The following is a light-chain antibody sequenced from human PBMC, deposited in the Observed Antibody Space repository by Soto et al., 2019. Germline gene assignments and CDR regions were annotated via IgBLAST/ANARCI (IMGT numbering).Light chain of an antibody. V-gene: IGLV3-21*02. Sequence: SYELTQPPSVSVAPVQTARITCGGNNIGSKSVHWYQQKPGQAPVLVVYDASDRPSGIPERFSGSNSGNTATLTISRVEAGDEADYYCQVWDSSSDHPGVVFGGGTKLTVL. CDR1: NIGSKS. CDR3: QVWDSSSDHPGVV. J-gene: IGLJ2*01. CDR2: DAS.